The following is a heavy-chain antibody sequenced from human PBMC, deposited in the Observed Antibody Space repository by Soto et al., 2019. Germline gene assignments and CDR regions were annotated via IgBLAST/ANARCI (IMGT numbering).Heavy chain of an antibody. V-gene: IGHV1-3*01. CDR2: INAGNGNT. J-gene: IGHJ4*02. D-gene: IGHD2-21*01. CDR3: ARDPSFLYYFDY. Sequence: ASVKVSCKASGYTFTSYAMHWVRQAPGQRLEWMGWINAGNGNTKYSQKFQGRVTITRDTSASTAYMELSSLRSEDTAVYYCARDPSFLYYFDYWGQGTLVTVSS. CDR1: GYTFTSYA.